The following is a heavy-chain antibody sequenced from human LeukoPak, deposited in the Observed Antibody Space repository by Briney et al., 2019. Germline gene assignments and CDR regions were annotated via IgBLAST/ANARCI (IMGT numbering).Heavy chain of an antibody. J-gene: IGHJ4*02. CDR1: GGTFSRYA. D-gene: IGHD3-16*01. V-gene: IGHV1-69*13. Sequence: SVKVSCKASGGTFSRYAMSWVRQAPGQGLEWMGGIIPIFGTASFAQKFQGRVTITADESTGTAYMELSSLRSEDTAVYYCVRVPILRMGELSDFDYWGQGTLVTVSP. CDR3: VRVPILRMGELSDFDY. CDR2: IIPIFGTA.